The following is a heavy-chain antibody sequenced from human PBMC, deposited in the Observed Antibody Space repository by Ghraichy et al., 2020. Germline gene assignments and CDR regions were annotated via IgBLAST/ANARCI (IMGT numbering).Heavy chain of an antibody. CDR3: ARGGLSVASGLDF. CDR1: GYMNYG. D-gene: IGHD3-10*01. CDR2: ISAYNGNT. Sequence: ASVKVSCKASGYMNYGFSWVRRAPGHGLEWMSWISAYNGNTNFAPNFQGRLTMTTDTSTSTLYMELRSLTSDDTAIYYCARGGLSVASGLDFWGQGTTLTVSS. V-gene: IGHV1-18*01. J-gene: IGHJ6*02.